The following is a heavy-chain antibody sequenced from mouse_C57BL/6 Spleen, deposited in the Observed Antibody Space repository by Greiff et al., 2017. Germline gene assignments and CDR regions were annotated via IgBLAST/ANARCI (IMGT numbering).Heavy chain of an antibody. CDR3: ARQGDYARYFEV. CDR1: GFTFSSYG. D-gene: IGHD2-4*01. J-gene: IGHJ1*03. Sequence: EVKLMESGGDLVKPGGSLKLSCAASGFTFSSYGMSWVRQTPDKRLEWVATISSGGSYTYYPDSVKGRFTISRDNAKNTLYLQMSSLKSEDTAMYYCARQGDYARYFEVWGTGTTVTVSS. CDR2: ISSGGSYT. V-gene: IGHV5-6*01.